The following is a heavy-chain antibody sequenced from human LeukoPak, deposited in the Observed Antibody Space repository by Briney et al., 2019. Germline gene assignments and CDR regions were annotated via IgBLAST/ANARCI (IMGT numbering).Heavy chain of an antibody. Sequence: PGGSLRLSCVASGFTFSDYWMSWVRQAPGKGLEWVAHIKHDASDKYYVDSVKGRFTISRDNAKNSLYLPMNSLRVEDTAVYYCARTSKYSFDIWGQGTMVTVSS. J-gene: IGHJ3*02. V-gene: IGHV3-7*04. CDR3: ARTSKYSFDI. D-gene: IGHD2/OR15-2a*01. CDR2: IKHDASDK. CDR1: GFTFSDYW.